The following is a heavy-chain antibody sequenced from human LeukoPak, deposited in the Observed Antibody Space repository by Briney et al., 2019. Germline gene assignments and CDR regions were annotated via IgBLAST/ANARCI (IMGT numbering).Heavy chain of an antibody. CDR2: INSDGSST. Sequence: GGSLRLSCAASGFTFSSYWMHWVRQAPGKGLVWVSRINSDGSSTSYADSVKGRFTISRDNAMNTLYLQMNSLRAEDTAVYYCASEGSSWYYFDYWGQGTLVTVSS. J-gene: IGHJ4*02. D-gene: IGHD6-13*01. CDR1: GFTFSSYW. CDR3: ASEGSSWYYFDY. V-gene: IGHV3-74*01.